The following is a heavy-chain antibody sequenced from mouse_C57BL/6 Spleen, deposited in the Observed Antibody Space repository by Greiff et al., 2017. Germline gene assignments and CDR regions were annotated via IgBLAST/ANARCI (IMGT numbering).Heavy chain of an antibody. V-gene: IGHV2-6*01. D-gene: IGHD1-1*01. CDR1: GFSLTSYG. CDR2: IWGVGST. Sequence: QVQLKQSGPGLVAPSQSLSITCTVSGFSLTSYGVDWVRQSPGKGLEWLGVIWGVGSTNYNSALKSRLSISKDNSKSQVFLKMNSLQTDDTAMYYCARSYYGSTTEAMDYWGQGTSVTVSS. J-gene: IGHJ4*01. CDR3: ARSYYGSTTEAMDY.